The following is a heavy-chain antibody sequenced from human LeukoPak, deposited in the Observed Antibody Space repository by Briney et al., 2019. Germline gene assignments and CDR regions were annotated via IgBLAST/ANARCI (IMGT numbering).Heavy chain of an antibody. CDR3: ARVRIGQQLDKYYYYAMDV. V-gene: IGHV1-2*02. J-gene: IGHJ6*02. Sequence: ASVKVSCKASGYTFTAYFMHWVRQAPGQGLEWMGWINPKSGGTNYAQKFQGRVTMTTDTSISTAYMEVSRLRSDDTAVYYCARVRIGQQLDKYYYYAMDVWGQGTTVTISS. CDR1: GYTFTAYF. CDR2: INPKSGGT. D-gene: IGHD6-13*01.